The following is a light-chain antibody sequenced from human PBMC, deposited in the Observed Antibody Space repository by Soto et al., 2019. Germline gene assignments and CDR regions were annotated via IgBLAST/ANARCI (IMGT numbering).Light chain of an antibody. CDR1: SSNIGAGYD. J-gene: IGLJ3*02. CDR2: GNS. Sequence: QSLLTQPPSVSGAPGQRVTISCTGSSSNIGAGYDVHWYQQLPGTAPKLLIYGNSNRPSGVPDRFSGSKSGTSASLAITGLQAEDAADYYCQSYDSSLSGSNVFGGGTKLTVL. CDR3: QSYDSSLSGSNV. V-gene: IGLV1-40*01.